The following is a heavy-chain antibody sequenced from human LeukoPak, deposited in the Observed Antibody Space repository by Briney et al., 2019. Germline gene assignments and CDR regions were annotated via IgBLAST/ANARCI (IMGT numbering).Heavy chain of an antibody. CDR1: GGPISSYY. V-gene: IGHV4-59*01. D-gene: IGHD3-10*01. CDR3: ARRYGSGSSGTFDY. J-gene: IGHJ4*02. Sequence: SETLSLTCTVPGGPISSYYWSWIRQPPGKGLEWIAYIYYSGSTNYNPSLKSRVTISVDTSKNQFALKLSSVTAADTAVYYCARRYGSGSSGTFDYWGQGTLVTVSS. CDR2: IYYSGST.